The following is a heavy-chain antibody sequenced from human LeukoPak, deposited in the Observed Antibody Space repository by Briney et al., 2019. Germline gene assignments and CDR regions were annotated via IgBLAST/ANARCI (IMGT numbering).Heavy chain of an antibody. CDR1: GLTFGDYA. J-gene: IGHJ4*02. V-gene: IGHV3-23*05. Sequence: GGSLRLSCTASGLTFGDYAMSWVRQAPGKGLEGVSSIYNSGNKIFYADSVKGRFTISRDNSNNILYLQMNSLRAEDSAVYYCAKDIVPDSGWDLDYWGRGALVTVSS. D-gene: IGHD6-19*01. CDR2: IYNSGNKI. CDR3: AKDIVPDSGWDLDY.